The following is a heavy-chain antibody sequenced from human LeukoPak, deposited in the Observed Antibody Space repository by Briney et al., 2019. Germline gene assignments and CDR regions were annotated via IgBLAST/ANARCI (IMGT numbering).Heavy chain of an antibody. CDR1: GGSISSGDYY. V-gene: IGHV4-30-4*01. Sequence: SETLSLTCTVSGGSISSGDYYWSWIRQPPGKGLEWIGYIYYSGSTYYNPSLKSRVTISVDTSKNQFSLKLSSVTAADTAVYYCARHALDYDILTGSNWFDPWGQGTLVTVSS. J-gene: IGHJ5*02. D-gene: IGHD3-9*01. CDR3: ARHALDYDILTGSNWFDP. CDR2: IYYSGST.